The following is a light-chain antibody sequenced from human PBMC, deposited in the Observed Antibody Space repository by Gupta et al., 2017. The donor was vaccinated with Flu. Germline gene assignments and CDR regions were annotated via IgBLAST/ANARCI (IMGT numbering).Light chain of an antibody. Sequence: TITLTCASSTGAVTSGYYPSWFQQKPAQPPRPLIYSTSNNPSWTPARFSGSLLGGKAALTLSRVQPEDDAEYYCLLFYGGALWMFGGGTKLTVL. V-gene: IGLV7-43*01. CDR1: TGAVTSGYY. J-gene: IGLJ3*02. CDR2: STS. CDR3: LLFYGGALWM.